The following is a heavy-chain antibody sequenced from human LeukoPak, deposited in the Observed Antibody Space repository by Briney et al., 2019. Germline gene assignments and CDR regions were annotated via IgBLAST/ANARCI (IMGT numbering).Heavy chain of an antibody. CDR3: ARDNSVEDTAWWFDP. CDR1: GYTLTELS. D-gene: IGHD4-23*01. CDR2: FDPEDGET. Sequence: ASVKVSCKVSGYTLTELSMHWVRQAPGKGLEWMGGFDPEDGETIYAQKFQGRVTMTEDTSTDTAYMELSSLRSEDTAVYYCARDNSVEDTAWWFDPWGQGTLVTVSS. V-gene: IGHV1-24*01. J-gene: IGHJ5*02.